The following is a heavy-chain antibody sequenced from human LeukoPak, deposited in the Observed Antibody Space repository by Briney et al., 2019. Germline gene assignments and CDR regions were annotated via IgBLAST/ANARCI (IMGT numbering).Heavy chain of an antibody. Sequence: PSETLSLTCAVYGGSFSGYYWSWIRQPPGKGLEWIGEINHSGSTNYNPSLKSRVTISVDTSKNQFSLKLSSVTAADTAVYYCARGLYGSGAFDIRGQGTMVTVSS. CDR3: ARGLYGSGAFDI. J-gene: IGHJ3*02. CDR1: GGSFSGYY. CDR2: INHSGST. D-gene: IGHD3-10*01. V-gene: IGHV4-34*01.